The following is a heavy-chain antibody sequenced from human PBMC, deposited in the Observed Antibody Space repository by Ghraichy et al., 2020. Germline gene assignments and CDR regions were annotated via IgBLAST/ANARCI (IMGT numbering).Heavy chain of an antibody. V-gene: IGHV3-48*02. D-gene: IGHD4-23*01. J-gene: IGHJ6*02. CDR1: GFTFSGYS. Sequence: GGSLRLSCVGSGFTFSGYSMNWVRQSPGKGLEWVSYITSSSTTTSYADSVKGRFTISRDNAQNSLYLQMNSLRDEDTAVYYCARGSKVVRFFYYDGMDVWGQGTTVTVSS. CDR3: ARGSKVVRFFYYDGMDV. CDR2: ITSSSTTT.